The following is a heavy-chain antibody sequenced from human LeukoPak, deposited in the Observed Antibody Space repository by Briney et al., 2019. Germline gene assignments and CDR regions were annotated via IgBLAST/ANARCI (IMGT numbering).Heavy chain of an antibody. V-gene: IGHV1-18*01. CDR1: GYTFTSYG. D-gene: IGHD3-9*01. Sequence: ASVKVSCKASGYTFTSYGISWVRQAPGQGLEWMGWISAYNGNTNYAQKLQGRVTMTTDASTSTAYMELRSLRSDDTAVYYCARDFRVRYFDWLSERNDAFDIWGQGTLVTVSS. J-gene: IGHJ3*02. CDR3: ARDFRVRYFDWLSERNDAFDI. CDR2: ISAYNGNT.